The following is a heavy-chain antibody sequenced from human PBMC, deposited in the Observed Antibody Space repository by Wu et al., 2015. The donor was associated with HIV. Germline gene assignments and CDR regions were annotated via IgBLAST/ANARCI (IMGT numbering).Heavy chain of an antibody. V-gene: IGHV1-2*02. CDR1: GYIFSDYG. CDR2: TNLNTGGT. Sequence: VQLMQSGGEVKKPGASVKVACKSSGYIFSDYGINWVRQAPGQGLEWMGWTNLNTGGTNYAPKFQGRVTMTRDTSISTAYIELSRLTSDDTAVYYCARDELFRVDDAFDMWGQGTMVTVSS. J-gene: IGHJ3*02. D-gene: IGHD3-10*01. CDR3: ARDELFRVDDAFDM.